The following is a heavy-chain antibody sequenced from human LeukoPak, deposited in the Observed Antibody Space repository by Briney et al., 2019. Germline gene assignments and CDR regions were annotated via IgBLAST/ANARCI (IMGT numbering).Heavy chain of an antibody. CDR2: INHSGST. CDR3: ASVYDSSGYYPF. Sequence: PSETLSLTCAVYGGSFSGYYWSWIRQPPGKGLEWIGEINHSGSTNYNPSLKSRVTISVDTSKNQFSLKLSSVTAADPAVYYCASVYDSSGYYPFWGQGTLVTVSS. CDR1: GGSFSGYY. D-gene: IGHD3-22*01. V-gene: IGHV4-34*01. J-gene: IGHJ4*02.